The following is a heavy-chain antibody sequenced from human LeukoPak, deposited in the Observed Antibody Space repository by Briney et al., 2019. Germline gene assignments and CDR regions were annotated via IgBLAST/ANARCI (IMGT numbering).Heavy chain of an antibody. CDR3: ARSAGSAFFDY. J-gene: IGHJ4*02. V-gene: IGHV1-2*04. CDR2: VYSDSGDT. D-gene: IGHD2-15*01. Sequence: ASVKVSCKASGYTFTGFYIHWVRQAPGQGLEWMGWVYSDSGDTNYAQKFQGCVTMTRDTSISTAYMELCRLTSDDTAIYYCARSAGSAFFDYWGQGTLVTVSS. CDR1: GYTFTGFY.